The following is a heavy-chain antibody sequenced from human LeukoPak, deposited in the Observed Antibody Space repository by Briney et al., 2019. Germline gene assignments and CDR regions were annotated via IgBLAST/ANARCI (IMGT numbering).Heavy chain of an antibody. CDR1: GFTFDDYA. Sequence: GGSLRLSCAASGFTFDDYAMHGVRQAPGKGLEWVSGISRNSGSIGYADSVKGRFTISRDNAKNSLYLQMNSLRAEDTALYYCAKDSSLDYGDYEAEYYFDYWGQGTLVTVSS. D-gene: IGHD4-17*01. CDR3: AKDSSLDYGDYEAEYYFDY. CDR2: ISRNSGSI. V-gene: IGHV3-9*01. J-gene: IGHJ4*02.